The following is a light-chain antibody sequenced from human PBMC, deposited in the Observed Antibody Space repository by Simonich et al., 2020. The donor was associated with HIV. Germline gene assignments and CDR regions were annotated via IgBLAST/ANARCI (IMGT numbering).Light chain of an antibody. CDR1: QSVSST. CDR2: GAS. CDR3: QQYGSSPPYT. J-gene: IGKJ2*01. Sequence: ELVMTQSPATLSVSPGDRATLSCRASQSVSSTLAWYQQKPGQAPRLLIDGASSRATGIPDRFSGSGSGTDFTLTISRLEPEDFAVYYCQQYGSSPPYTFGQGTKLEIK. V-gene: IGKV3-20*01.